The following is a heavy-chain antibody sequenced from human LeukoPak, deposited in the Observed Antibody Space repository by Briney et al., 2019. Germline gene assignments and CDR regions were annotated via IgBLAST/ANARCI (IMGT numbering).Heavy chain of an antibody. V-gene: IGHV3-11*04. CDR1: GFTFSDYY. J-gene: IGHJ6*02. CDR3: AKSAAAGTQMDV. D-gene: IGHD6-13*01. Sequence: IPGGSLRLSCAASGFTFSDYYMSWIRQAPGKGLEEFSYISGDSDTIYYADSVKGRFTISRDNSKNTLYLQMNSLRAEDTAVYYCAKSAAAGTQMDVWGQGTTVTVSS. CDR2: ISGDSDTI.